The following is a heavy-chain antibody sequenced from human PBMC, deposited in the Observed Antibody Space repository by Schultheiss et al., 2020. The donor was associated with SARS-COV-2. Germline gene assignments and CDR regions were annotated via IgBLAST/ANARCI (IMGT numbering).Heavy chain of an antibody. D-gene: IGHD1-26*01. CDR1: GGTFSSHA. CDR2: INPNSGGT. V-gene: IGHV1-2*06. CDR3: ARGQWELLHGYYYGMDV. J-gene: IGHJ6*02. Sequence: ASVKVSCKASGGTFSSHAISWVRQAPGQGLEWMGRINPNSGGTNYAQKFQGRVTMTRDTSVRTVYMELSRLTSDDTAVYYCARGQWELLHGYYYGMDVWGQGTTVTVSS.